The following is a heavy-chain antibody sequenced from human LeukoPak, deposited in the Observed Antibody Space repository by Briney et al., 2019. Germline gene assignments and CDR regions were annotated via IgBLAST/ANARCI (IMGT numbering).Heavy chain of an antibody. CDR1: GFTFSSYS. D-gene: IGHD3-16*01. CDR2: ISSSSSYI. Sequence: GGSLRLSCAASGFTFSSYSMNWVRQAPGKGLEWVSSISSSSSYIYYADSVKGRFTISRDNAKSSLYLQMNSLRAEDTAVYYCAKHSMFGGGHFDYWGQGTLVTVSS. J-gene: IGHJ4*02. V-gene: IGHV3-21*04. CDR3: AKHSMFGGGHFDY.